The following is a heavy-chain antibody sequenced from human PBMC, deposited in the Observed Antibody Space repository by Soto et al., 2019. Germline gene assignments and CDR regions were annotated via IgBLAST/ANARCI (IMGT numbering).Heavy chain of an antibody. J-gene: IGHJ5*02. CDR1: GLTFSSYS. V-gene: IGHV3-48*01. Sequence: EVQLVESGGGLVQAGGSMRLSCAASGLTFSSYSMNWVRQAPGKGLEWVSYISSSSSTIYYADSVKGRFTISRDNAKNSLYLQMNSLRAEDTAVYYCARGAYLNWFDPWGQGTLVTVSS. CDR2: ISSSSSTI. CDR3: ARGAYLNWFDP.